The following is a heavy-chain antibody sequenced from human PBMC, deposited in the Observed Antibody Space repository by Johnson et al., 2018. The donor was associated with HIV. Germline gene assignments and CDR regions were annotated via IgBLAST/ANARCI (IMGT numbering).Heavy chain of an antibody. CDR3: ARDQVVEMATIIGDDAFDI. J-gene: IGHJ3*02. Sequence: QVQLVESGGGVVQPGRSLRLSCAASGFTFSSYGMHWVRQAPGKGLEWVAVISYDGSNKYYADSVKGRFTISRDNSKNTLYLQMNSLRAEDTAVYYCARDQVVEMATIIGDDAFDIWGQGTMVTVSS. CDR2: ISYDGSNK. D-gene: IGHD5-24*01. V-gene: IGHV3-30*03. CDR1: GFTFSSYG.